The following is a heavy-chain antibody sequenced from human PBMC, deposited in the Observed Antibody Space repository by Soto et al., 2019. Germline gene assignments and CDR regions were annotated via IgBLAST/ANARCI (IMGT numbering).Heavy chain of an antibody. J-gene: IGHJ2*01. CDR1: GGSISSYY. V-gene: IGHV4-59*01. CDR3: ASQSSSYWYFDL. CDR2: IYYSGST. D-gene: IGHD6-6*01. Sequence: SETLSLTCTVSGGSISSYYWSWIRQPPGKGLEWIGYIYYSGSTNYNPSLKSRVTISVDTSKNQFSLKLSSVTAADTAVYYCASQSSSYWYFDLWGRGTLVTVSS.